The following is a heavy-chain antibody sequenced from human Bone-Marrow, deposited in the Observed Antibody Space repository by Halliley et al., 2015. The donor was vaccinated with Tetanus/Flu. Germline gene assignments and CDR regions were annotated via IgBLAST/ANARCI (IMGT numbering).Heavy chain of an antibody. CDR3: ARVEGLYGMDV. J-gene: IGHJ6*02. Sequence: VWVARTNREGSSTTYADSVKGRFTISRDNAKNTLYLQMNSLRDEDTAVYYCARVEGLYGMDVWGQGTTVTVSS. CDR2: TNREGSST. V-gene: IGHV3-74*01.